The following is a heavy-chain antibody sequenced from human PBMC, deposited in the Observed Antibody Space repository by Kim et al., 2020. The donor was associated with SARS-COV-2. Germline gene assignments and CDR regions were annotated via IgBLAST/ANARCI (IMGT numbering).Heavy chain of an antibody. V-gene: IGHV3-53*01. D-gene: IGHD2-2*01. CDR2: IYSGGST. CDR1: GFTVSSNY. CDR3: AREFQLLQPAHWYFDL. J-gene: IGHJ2*01. Sequence: GGSLRLSCAASGFTVSSNYMSWVRQAPGKGLEWVSVIYSGGSTYYADSVKGRFTISRDNSKNTLYLQMNSLRAEDTAVYYCAREFQLLQPAHWYFDLWGRGTLVTVSS.